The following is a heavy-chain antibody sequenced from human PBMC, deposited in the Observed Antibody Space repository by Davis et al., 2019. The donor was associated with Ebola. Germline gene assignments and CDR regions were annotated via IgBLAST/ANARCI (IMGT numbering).Heavy chain of an antibody. CDR2: ISGSGGST. CDR3: ARGKELHFDY. CDR1: GFTFSSYA. V-gene: IGHV3-23*01. D-gene: IGHD1-26*01. Sequence: GESLKIPCAAPGFTFSSYAMSWVRQAPGKGLEWVPAISGSGGSTYYADSVKGRFTISRDNSKNTLYLQMNSLRAEDTAVYYCARGKELHFDYWGQGTLVTVSS. J-gene: IGHJ4*02.